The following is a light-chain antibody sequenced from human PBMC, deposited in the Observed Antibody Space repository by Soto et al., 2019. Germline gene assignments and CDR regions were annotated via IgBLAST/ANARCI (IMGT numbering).Light chain of an antibody. V-gene: IGKV3-15*01. CDR2: GAS. J-gene: IGKJ4*01. Sequence: EIVMTQSPATRSVSPGERAALSCKASQSVSSNLAWYQQKPGQAPRLLIYGASTRATGIPARFSGSGSGTDFTLTISSRQSEDFAVYYCQQYNNWPPLTFGGGTKVEIK. CDR1: QSVSSN. CDR3: QQYNNWPPLT.